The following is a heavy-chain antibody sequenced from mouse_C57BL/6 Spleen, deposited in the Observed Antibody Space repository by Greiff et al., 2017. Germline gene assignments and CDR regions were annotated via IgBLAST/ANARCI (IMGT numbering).Heavy chain of an antibody. J-gene: IGHJ4*01. D-gene: IGHD1-2*01. Sequence: QVQLKQSGPELVKPGASVKISCKASGYAFSSSWMNWVKQRPGKGLEWIGRIYPGDGDTNYNGKFKGKATLTADKSSSTAYMQLSSLTSEDSAVYFCARSDEYGGYAMDYWGQGTSVTVSS. CDR2: IYPGDGDT. CDR1: GYAFSSSW. V-gene: IGHV1-82*01. CDR3: ARSDEYGGYAMDY.